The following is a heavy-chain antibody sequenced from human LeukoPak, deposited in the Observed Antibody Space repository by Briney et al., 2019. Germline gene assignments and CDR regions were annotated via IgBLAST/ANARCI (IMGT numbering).Heavy chain of an antibody. Sequence: GGSLRLSCAASGFTFSDYYMSWIRQAPGKGLEWVSYISSSGSTIYYAVSVKSRFTISRHNAKTSLYPQMNSLRAENPAVYYCAREQGDTLGSWFDPWGQGTLVTVSS. J-gene: IGHJ5*02. V-gene: IGHV3-11*01. CDR3: AREQGDTLGSWFDP. CDR1: GFTFSDYY. CDR2: ISSSGSTI. D-gene: IGHD3-16*01.